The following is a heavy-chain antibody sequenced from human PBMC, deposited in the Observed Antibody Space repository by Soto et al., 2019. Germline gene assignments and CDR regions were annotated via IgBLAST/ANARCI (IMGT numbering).Heavy chain of an antibody. CDR3: ARAVGPFDY. CDR2: ISAYNGNT. J-gene: IGHJ4*01. Sequence: GASVKVSCKASGYTFTSYGMSWVRQAPGQGLEWMGWISAYNGNTKYVQKLQGRVTMTTDTSTSTAYMELNSLRAEDTGIYYCARAVGPFDYWGHGTLVTVSS. V-gene: IGHV1-18*01. CDR1: GYTFTSYG.